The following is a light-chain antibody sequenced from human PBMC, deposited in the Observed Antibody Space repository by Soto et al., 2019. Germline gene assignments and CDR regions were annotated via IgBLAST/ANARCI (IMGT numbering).Light chain of an antibody. J-gene: IGKJ1*01. CDR2: KAS. Sequence: IQMTQSPSTLSGSVGDRVTITCRASQTISSWLAWYQQKPGKAPKLLIYKASTLKSGVPSRFSGSGSGTEFTLTISSLQPDDYATYYCQQYHSFWTFGQGTKVDTK. CDR3: QQYHSFWT. V-gene: IGKV1-5*03. CDR1: QTISSW.